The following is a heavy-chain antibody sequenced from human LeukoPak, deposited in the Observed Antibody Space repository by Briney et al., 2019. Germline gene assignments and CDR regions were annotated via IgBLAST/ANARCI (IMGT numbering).Heavy chain of an antibody. Sequence: GGSLRLSCAASGFTFSSYAMHWVRQAPGKGLEWVAVISYDGSNKYYADSVKGRFTISRDDSKNTLYLQMNSLRAEDTAVYYCARDGGSGYSYGRYGEFDYWGQGTLVTVSP. CDR1: GFTFSSYA. D-gene: IGHD5-18*01. CDR3: ARDGGSGYSYGRYGEFDY. CDR2: ISYDGSNK. J-gene: IGHJ4*02. V-gene: IGHV3-30-3*01.